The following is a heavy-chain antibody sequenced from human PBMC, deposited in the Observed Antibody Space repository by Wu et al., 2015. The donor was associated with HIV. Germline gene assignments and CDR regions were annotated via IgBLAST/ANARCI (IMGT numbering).Heavy chain of an antibody. CDR1: GYTFNRYG. D-gene: IGHD1-26*01. CDR3: ARDPEWGLDY. Sequence: QVHLVQSGAEVKKPGASVKVSCKASGYTFNRYGISWVRQAPGQGLEWMGWISGYNANIKYAQKFQGRVTMTTDTSTSTAYMELSRLRSDDTAVYYCARDPEWGLDYWGQGTLVTVSS. CDR2: ISGYNANI. J-gene: IGHJ4*02. V-gene: IGHV1-18*01.